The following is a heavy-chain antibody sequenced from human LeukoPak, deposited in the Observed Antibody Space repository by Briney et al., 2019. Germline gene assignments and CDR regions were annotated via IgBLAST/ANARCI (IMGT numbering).Heavy chain of an antibody. CDR3: ARASGSWGEFDY. J-gene: IGHJ4*02. CDR1: GFTFSSYA. CDR2: ISYDGSNK. Sequence: GGSLRLSCAASGFTFSSYAMHWVRQAPGKGLEWVAVISYDGSNKYYADSVKGRFTISRDNSKNTLYLQMNSLRAEDTAVYYCARASGSWGEFDYWGQGTLVTVSS. V-gene: IGHV3-30*04. D-gene: IGHD6-13*01.